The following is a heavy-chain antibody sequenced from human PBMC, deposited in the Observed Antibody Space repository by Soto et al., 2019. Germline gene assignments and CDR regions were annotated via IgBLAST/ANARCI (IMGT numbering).Heavy chain of an antibody. CDR3: ARYDLARGYSYGTDV. V-gene: IGHV5-51*01. D-gene: IGHD5-18*01. Sequence: GESLKISCKGSGYSFTSYWIGWVRQMPGKGLEWMGIIYPGDSGTRYSPSFQGQVTISADKSISTAYLQWSSLKASDTAMYYCARYDLARGYSYGTDVWGQGTTVTVSS. CDR1: GYSFTSYW. J-gene: IGHJ6*02. CDR2: IYPGDSGT.